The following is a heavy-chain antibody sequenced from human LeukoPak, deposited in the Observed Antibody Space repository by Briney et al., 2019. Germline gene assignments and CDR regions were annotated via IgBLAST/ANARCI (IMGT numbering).Heavy chain of an antibody. D-gene: IGHD3-22*01. CDR3: ETEGIYYHNSGGLDY. V-gene: IGHV3-64*01. J-gene: IGHJ4*02. CDR1: GFTFSSYA. CDR2: ISSNGGNT. Sequence: GGSLRLSCAASGFTFSSYAMHWVRQAPGKGLECVSAISSNGGNTYYANSVKGRFTISRDNSKDTLYLQMGSLRPEDMAVYYCETEGIYYHNSGGLDYWGQGTLVTVSS.